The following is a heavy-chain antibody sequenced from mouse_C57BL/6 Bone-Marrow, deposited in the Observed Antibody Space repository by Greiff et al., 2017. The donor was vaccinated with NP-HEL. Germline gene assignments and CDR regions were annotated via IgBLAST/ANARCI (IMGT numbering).Heavy chain of an antibody. CDR3: ARDWGSYVRYYAMDY. CDR1: GYTFTSYW. J-gene: IGHJ4*01. D-gene: IGHD1-1*02. V-gene: IGHV1-50*01. CDR2: IDPSDSYT. Sequence: QVQLQQPGAELVKPGASVKLSCKASGYTFTSYWMQWVKQRPGQGLEWIGEIDPSDSYTNYNQKFKGKATLTVDTSSSTAYMQLSSLTSEDSAVYYCARDWGSYVRYYAMDYWGQGTSVTVSS.